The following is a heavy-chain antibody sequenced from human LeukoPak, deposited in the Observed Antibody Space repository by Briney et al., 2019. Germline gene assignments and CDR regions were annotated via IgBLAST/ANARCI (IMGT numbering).Heavy chain of an antibody. Sequence: GESLKISCKGSRYSFTSYWIGWVRQMPGEGLEWMGIIYPGDSDTRYSPSFQGQVTISADKSISTAYLQWSSLKASDTAMYYCARLAGGYYDSRAGWSDPWGQGTLVTVSS. CDR3: ARLAGGYYDSRAGWSDP. CDR1: RYSFTSYW. D-gene: IGHD3-22*01. CDR2: IYPGDSDT. J-gene: IGHJ5*02. V-gene: IGHV5-51*01.